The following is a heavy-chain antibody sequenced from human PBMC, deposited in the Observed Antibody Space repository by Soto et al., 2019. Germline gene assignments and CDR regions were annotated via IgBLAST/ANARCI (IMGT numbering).Heavy chain of an antibody. D-gene: IGHD1-20*01. CDR3: TRGTVAGITGLDY. Sequence: GGSLRLSCAASGFNVGAFAVNWVRQAPGKGLEWVSGISVSDAFIYYADSVRGRFSISRDASENILYLQMNSLRVDDTALYYCTRGTVAGITGLDYWGPGTLVTVSS. CDR2: ISVSDAFI. J-gene: IGHJ4*02. V-gene: IGHV3-23*01. CDR1: GFNVGAFA.